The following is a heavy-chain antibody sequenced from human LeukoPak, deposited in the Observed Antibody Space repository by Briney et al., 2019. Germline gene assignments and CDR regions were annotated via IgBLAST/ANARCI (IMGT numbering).Heavy chain of an antibody. Sequence: ASVKVSCKASGYTFTSYGISWVRQAPGQGLEWMGWISAYNGNTNYAQKLRRRVTMTTDTSTSTAYMELRSLRSDDTAVYYCARDGAGSRTNDAFDIWGQGTMVTVSS. V-gene: IGHV1-18*01. J-gene: IGHJ3*02. CDR2: ISAYNGNT. D-gene: IGHD6-19*01. CDR3: ARDGAGSRTNDAFDI. CDR1: GYTFTSYG.